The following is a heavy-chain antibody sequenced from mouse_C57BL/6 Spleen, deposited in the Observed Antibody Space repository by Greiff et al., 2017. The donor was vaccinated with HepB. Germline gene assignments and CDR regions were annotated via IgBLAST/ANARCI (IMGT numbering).Heavy chain of an antibody. CDR1: GYAFSSSW. J-gene: IGHJ4*01. CDR2: IYPGDGDT. V-gene: IGHV1-82*01. D-gene: IGHD2-3*01. Sequence: VKLMESGPELVKPGASVKISCKASGYAFSSSWMNWVKQRPGKGLEWIGRIYPGDGDTNYNGKFKGKATLTADKSSSTAYMQLSSLTSEDSAVYFCAREGVGYDGYYEAMDYWGQGASVTVSS. CDR3: AREGVGYDGYYEAMDY.